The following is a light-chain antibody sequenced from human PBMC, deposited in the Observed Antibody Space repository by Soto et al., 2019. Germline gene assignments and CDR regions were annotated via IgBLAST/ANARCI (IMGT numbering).Light chain of an antibody. Sequence: QSVLTQPPSASGTPGQRVTISCSGSSSNIGTNYVYWYQQLPGTAPKLLIFSNNQRPSGVPDRFSGSKSGTSASLSISGLRSDDEADYYCAAWDDSLSGAVFGGGTKLTVL. J-gene: IGLJ2*01. CDR2: SNN. CDR1: SSNIGTNY. V-gene: IGLV1-47*02. CDR3: AAWDDSLSGAV.